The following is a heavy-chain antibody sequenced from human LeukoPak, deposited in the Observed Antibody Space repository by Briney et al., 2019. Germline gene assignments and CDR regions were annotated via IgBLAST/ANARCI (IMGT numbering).Heavy chain of an antibody. CDR2: INHSGST. CDR3: ARRPYGSGSYYKIGIDY. V-gene: IGHV4-34*01. D-gene: IGHD3-10*01. Sequence: TSETLSLTCAVYGGSFSGYYWSWICQPPGKGLEWIGEINHSGSTNYNPSLKSRVTISVDTSKNQFSLKLSSVTAADTAVYYCARRPYGSGSYYKIGIDYWGQGTLVTVSS. J-gene: IGHJ4*02. CDR1: GGSFSGYY.